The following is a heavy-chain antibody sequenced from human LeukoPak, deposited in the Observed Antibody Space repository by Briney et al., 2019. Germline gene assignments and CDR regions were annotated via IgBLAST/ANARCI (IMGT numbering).Heavy chain of an antibody. CDR3: ARDRLGYCSNAVCYD. V-gene: IGHV4-30-4*01. J-gene: IGHJ4*02. CDR1: GDSISSGDYY. Sequence: SQTLSLTCTVSGDSISSGDYYWSWIRQPPGKGLGWIGYIYYSGSTYYNPSLKSRVIISEDTSKNQFSLKLSSVTAADTAVYYCARDRLGYCSNAVCYDWGQGTLVTVSS. D-gene: IGHD2-8*01. CDR2: IYYSGST.